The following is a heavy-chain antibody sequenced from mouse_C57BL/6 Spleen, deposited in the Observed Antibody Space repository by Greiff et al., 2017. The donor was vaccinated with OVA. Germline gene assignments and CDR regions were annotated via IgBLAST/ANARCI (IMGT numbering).Heavy chain of an antibody. V-gene: IGHV5-17*01. J-gene: IGHJ4*01. Sequence: EVQLVDPGGVLLKPGVSLKLSCAASGFTFSDYGMHWVRQAPEKGLEWVAYISSGSSTIYYADTVKGRFTISRDNAKNTLFLQMTSLRSEDTAMYYCARDYYGSPYYAMDYWGQGTSVTVSS. CDR3: ARDYYGSPYYAMDY. CDR2: ISSGSSTI. CDR1: GFTFSDYG. D-gene: IGHD1-1*01.